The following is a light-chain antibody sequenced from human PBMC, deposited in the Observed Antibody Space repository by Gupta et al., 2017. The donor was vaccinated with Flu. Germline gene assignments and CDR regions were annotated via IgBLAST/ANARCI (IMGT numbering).Light chain of an antibody. V-gene: IGLV4-69*02. CDR1: SGHSSNA. CDR2: INSDGSH. Sequence: QLLLTQSPSASASLGASVKLTCILSSGHSSNAIAWHQQQPKKGPRYLMKINSDGSHTKGDGIPDRFSGPSSGAERHLIISSLQSEDEGDYHCQTWGAGFVVFGGGTKLTVL. J-gene: IGLJ3*02. CDR3: QTWGAGFVV.